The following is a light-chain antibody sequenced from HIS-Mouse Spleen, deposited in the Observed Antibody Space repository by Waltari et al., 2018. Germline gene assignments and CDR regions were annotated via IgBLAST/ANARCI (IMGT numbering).Light chain of an antibody. CDR1: QGVSSSY. V-gene: IGKV3-20*01. Sequence: IVFTQSPGTLSFSPGERATLSCRASQGVSSSYLAWYQQKPGQAPRLRSYGASSRATGIPDRFSGSGSGTDFTLTISRLEPEDFAVYYCQQYGSSPMYTFGQGTKLEIK. J-gene: IGKJ2*01. CDR2: GAS. CDR3: QQYGSSPMYT.